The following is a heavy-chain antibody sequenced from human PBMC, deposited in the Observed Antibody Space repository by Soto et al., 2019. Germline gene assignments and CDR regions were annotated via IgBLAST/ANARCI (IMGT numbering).Heavy chain of an antibody. D-gene: IGHD2-15*01. J-gene: IGHJ4*02. Sequence: QVQLVESGGGVVQPGRSLRLSCAASGFTFSSYAMHWVRQAPGKGLEWVAVISYDGSNKYYADSVKGRFTISRDNSKNTLYLQMNSLRAENTAVYYCARAPSVDGPYCSGGRCYSGAFDYWGQGTLVTVSS. CDR3: ARAPSVDGPYCSGGRCYSGAFDY. CDR2: ISYDGSNK. CDR1: GFTFSSYA. V-gene: IGHV3-30-3*01.